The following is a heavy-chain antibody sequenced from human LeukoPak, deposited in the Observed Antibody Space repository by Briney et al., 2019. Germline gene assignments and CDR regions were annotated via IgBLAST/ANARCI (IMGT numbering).Heavy chain of an antibody. CDR1: GGSISSYY. CDR2: IYYSGGT. V-gene: IGHV4-59*01. Sequence: SETLSLTCTVSGGSISSYYWSWIRQPPGKGLEWIGYIYYSGGTNYNPSLKSRVTISVDTSKNQFSLKLSSVTAADTAVYYCARHYYGSGSYYDYWGRGTLVTVSS. D-gene: IGHD3-10*01. CDR3: ARHYYGSGSYYDY. J-gene: IGHJ4*02.